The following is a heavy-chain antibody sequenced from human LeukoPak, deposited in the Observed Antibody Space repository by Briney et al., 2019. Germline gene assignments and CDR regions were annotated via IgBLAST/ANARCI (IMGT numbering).Heavy chain of an antibody. J-gene: IGHJ4*02. CDR1: GYTFTSYG. CDR3: ARIGAYCGGDCYSGFDY. V-gene: IGHV1-18*01. CDR2: ISAYNGNT. Sequence: ASVKVSCKASGYTFTSYGISWVRQAPGQGLEWMGWISAYNGNTNYAQKLQGRVTMTTDTSTSTAYMELSSLRSEDTAVYYCARIGAYCGGDCYSGFDYWGQGTLVTVSS. D-gene: IGHD2-21*01.